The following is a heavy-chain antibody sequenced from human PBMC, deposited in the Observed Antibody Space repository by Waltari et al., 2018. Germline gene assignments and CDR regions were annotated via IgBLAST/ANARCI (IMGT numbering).Heavy chain of an antibody. V-gene: IGHV4-38-2*02. D-gene: IGHD6-19*01. J-gene: IGHJ4*02. CDR1: GYSISSGYY. CDR3: ARAVKPGYSSGWYGAYFDY. CDR2: IYHSGRT. Sequence: QVQLQESGPGLVKPSETLSLTCTVSGYSISSGYYWGWIRQPPGKGLEWSGSIYHSGRTYYNPSLKSRVTISVDTSKNQFSLKLSSVTAADTAMYYCARAVKPGYSSGWYGAYFDYWGQGTLVTVSS.